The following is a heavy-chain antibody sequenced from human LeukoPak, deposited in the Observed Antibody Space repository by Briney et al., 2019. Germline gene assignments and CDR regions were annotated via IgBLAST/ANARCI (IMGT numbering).Heavy chain of an antibody. CDR2: INSDGSST. CDR1: GFTFSSYW. CDR3: AGYASSGRRDAFAI. V-gene: IGHV3-74*01. D-gene: IGHD3-22*01. J-gene: IGHJ3*02. Sequence: GGPLRLSCAASGFTFSSYWMHWVREAPGKGLVWVSRINSDGSSTSYADSVKGRFTISRDNAKNTLYLQMNSLRAEDTALYYCAGYASSGRRDAFAIWGQGAMVTVSS.